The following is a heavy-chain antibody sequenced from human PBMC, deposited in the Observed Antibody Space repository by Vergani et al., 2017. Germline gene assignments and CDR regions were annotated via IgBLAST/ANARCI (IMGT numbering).Heavy chain of an antibody. Sequence: QVQLVESGGGVVQPGMSLRLSCVASGFTFSNYGMHWVRQAPGKGLEWVANIKQDGREKYYADSVKGRFTISRDNSKNTLYLQMNSLRAEDTAVYYCAKNTHCSSTSCYRGDAFDIWGQGTMVTVSS. CDR3: AKNTHCSSTSCYRGDAFDI. CDR1: GFTFSNYG. CDR2: IKQDGREK. J-gene: IGHJ3*02. D-gene: IGHD2-2*02. V-gene: IGHV3-30*02.